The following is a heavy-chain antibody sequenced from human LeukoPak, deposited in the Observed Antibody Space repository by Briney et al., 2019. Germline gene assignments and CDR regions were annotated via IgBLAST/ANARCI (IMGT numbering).Heavy chain of an antibody. CDR3: ARDLYSRRMNYHGSGSYFAY. D-gene: IGHD3-10*01. J-gene: IGHJ4*02. CDR1: GYTFTTYG. Sequence: ASVKVSCKTSGYTFTTYGITWVRQAPGQGLEWMGWISTYNGNTNYAQMLQGRVTMTTDTSTSTAYMELRSLRSDDTAVYYCARDLYSRRMNYHGSGSYFAYWGQGALVTVSS. V-gene: IGHV1-18*01. CDR2: ISTYNGNT.